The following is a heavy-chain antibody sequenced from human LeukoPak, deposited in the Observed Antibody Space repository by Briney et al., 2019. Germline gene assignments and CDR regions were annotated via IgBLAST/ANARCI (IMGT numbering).Heavy chain of an antibody. CDR1: GFILSSYA. Sequence: PGGSLRLSCAASGFILSSYAMSWVRQAPGEGLEWVSVISGSGDSTLYADSVKGRFTVSRDNSKNTLYLQMNSLRAEDTAVYYCAKDRYCSSTRCYGDFDYWGQGTLVTVSS. D-gene: IGHD2-2*01. CDR3: AKDRYCSSTRCYGDFDY. V-gene: IGHV3-23*01. CDR2: ISGSGDST. J-gene: IGHJ4*02.